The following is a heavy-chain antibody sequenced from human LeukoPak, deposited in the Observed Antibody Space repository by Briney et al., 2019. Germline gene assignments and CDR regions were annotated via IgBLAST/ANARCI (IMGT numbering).Heavy chain of an antibody. CDR2: IYYSGST. Sequence: SETLSLTCTVSGGSISSSSYYWGWIRQPPGKGLEWIGSIYYSGSTYYNPALKMRGTISVDPSKNQISLEVSSVTAADPTWDYCARHQKKGILGATMKAFDIWGQGTMVTVSS. CDR1: GGSISSSSYY. D-gene: IGHD1-26*01. CDR3: ARHQKKGILGATMKAFDI. J-gene: IGHJ3*02. V-gene: IGHV4-39*01.